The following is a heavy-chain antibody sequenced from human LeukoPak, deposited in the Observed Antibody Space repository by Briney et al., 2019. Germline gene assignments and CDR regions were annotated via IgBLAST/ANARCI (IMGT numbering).Heavy chain of an antibody. CDR3: ARKDGDG. J-gene: IGHJ4*02. V-gene: IGHV4-34*01. D-gene: IGHD5-24*01. CDR1: GGSFSGYY. CDR2: INHSGST. Sequence: SETLSLTCAVYGGSFSGYYWSWIRQPPGKGLEWIGEINHSGSTNYNPSLKSRVTISVDTSKNQFSLKLSSVTAADTAVYYCARKDGDGWGQGTLVTVSS.